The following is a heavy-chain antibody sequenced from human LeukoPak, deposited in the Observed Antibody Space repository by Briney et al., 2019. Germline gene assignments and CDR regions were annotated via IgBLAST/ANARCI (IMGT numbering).Heavy chain of an antibody. CDR1: GFTFSSNA. J-gene: IGHJ4*02. V-gene: IGHV3-23*01. D-gene: IGHD3-9*01. CDR2: VSVSADST. Sequence: SGGSLRLSCAASGFTFSSNAMSWVRQAPGKGLEWVSAVSVSADSTYYADSVKGRFTISRDNSRNMEYLQMNSLRAEDTAVYYCAKASPYYDILTGYYYYFDYWGQGTLVTVSS. CDR3: AKASPYYDILTGYYYYFDY.